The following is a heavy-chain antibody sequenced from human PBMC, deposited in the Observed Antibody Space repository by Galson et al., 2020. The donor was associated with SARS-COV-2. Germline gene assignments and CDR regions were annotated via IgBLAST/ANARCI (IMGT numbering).Heavy chain of an antibody. V-gene: IGHV3-23*01. D-gene: IGHD2-2*01. CDR1: GFTFSTYV. Sequence: GESLKISCAASGFTFSTYVMRWVRQAPGKGLEWVSTVTASGDATYYADSVKDRFTISRDNSKNTLYLQMNSLRAEDTAVYYCTKGALLVPAAGGGNYFDHWGQGTLVTVSS. CDR2: VTASGDAT. CDR3: TKGALLVPAAGGGNYFDH. J-gene: IGHJ4*02.